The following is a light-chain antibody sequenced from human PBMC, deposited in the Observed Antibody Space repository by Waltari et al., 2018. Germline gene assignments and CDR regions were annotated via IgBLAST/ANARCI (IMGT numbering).Light chain of an antibody. Sequence: EIVLTQSPGTLSFSPGQRATLSCRASQSVPDDYLARYQQKPGQAPRLLIYSASSRAIGIPGRFSGSGSGTDFTLIISRLEPEDSAVYYCQQYGVSPLTFGGGTKVEI. V-gene: IGKV3-20*01. CDR2: SAS. J-gene: IGKJ4*01. CDR3: QQYGVSPLT. CDR1: QSVPDDY.